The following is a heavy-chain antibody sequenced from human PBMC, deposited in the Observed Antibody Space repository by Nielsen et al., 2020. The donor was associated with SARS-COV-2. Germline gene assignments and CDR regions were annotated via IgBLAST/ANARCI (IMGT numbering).Heavy chain of an antibody. CDR1: GFTVSSNY. CDR3: ASYPYGDDY. Sequence: GESLKISCAASGFTVSSNYMSWVRQAPGKGLEWVSVIYSGGSTYYADSVKGRFTISRDNAKNSLYLQMNSLRAEDTAVYYCASYPYGDDYWGQGTLVTVSS. V-gene: IGHV3-53*01. CDR2: IYSGGST. J-gene: IGHJ4*02. D-gene: IGHD4-17*01.